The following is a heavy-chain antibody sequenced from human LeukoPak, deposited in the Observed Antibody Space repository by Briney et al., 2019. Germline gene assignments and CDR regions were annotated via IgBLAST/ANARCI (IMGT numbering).Heavy chain of an antibody. CDR1: GFTFSSYG. V-gene: IGHV3-33*01. CDR3: ARGDGGDCLDY. D-gene: IGHD2-21*02. Sequence: GGSLRLSCAASGFTFSSYGMHWVRQAPGKGLEWVAVIWYDGSNKYYADSVKGRFTISRDNSKNTLYLQMNSLRAEDTAVYYCARGDGGDCLDYWGQGTLVTVSS. J-gene: IGHJ4*02. CDR2: IWYDGSNK.